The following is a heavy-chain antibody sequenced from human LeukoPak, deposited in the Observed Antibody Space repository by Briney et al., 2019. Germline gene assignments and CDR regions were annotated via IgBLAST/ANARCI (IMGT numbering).Heavy chain of an antibody. CDR3: ARGSYSSSWYVVDY. Sequence: GGSLRLSCAASGFTFSSYGMHWVRQAPGKGLEWVAVIWYDGSNKYYADSVKGRFTISRDNSKNTLYLQMNSLRAEDTAVCYCARGSYSSSWYVVDYWGQGTLVTVSS. CDR2: IWYDGSNK. V-gene: IGHV3-33*01. CDR1: GFTFSSYG. J-gene: IGHJ4*02. D-gene: IGHD6-13*01.